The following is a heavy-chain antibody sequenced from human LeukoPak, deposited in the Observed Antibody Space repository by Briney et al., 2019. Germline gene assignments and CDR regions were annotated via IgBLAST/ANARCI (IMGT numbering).Heavy chain of an antibody. CDR2: IYHSGST. J-gene: IGHJ6*03. D-gene: IGHD4-17*01. CDR3: ARILPPWLYGDYDLDYYYYMDV. Sequence: SETLSLTCTVSGGSISSSSYYWGWIRQPPGKGLEWIGSIYHSGSTYYNPSLKSRVTISVDTSKNQFSLKLSSVTAADTAVYYCARILPPWLYGDYDLDYYYYMDVWGKGTTVTVSS. V-gene: IGHV4-39*07. CDR1: GGSISSSSYY.